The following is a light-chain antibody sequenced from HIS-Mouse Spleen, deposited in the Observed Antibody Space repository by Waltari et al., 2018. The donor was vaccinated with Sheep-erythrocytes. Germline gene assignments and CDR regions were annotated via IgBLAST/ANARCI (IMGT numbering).Light chain of an antibody. J-gene: IGKJ4*01. Sequence: DIVMTQSPDSLAVSLGERATINCKSSQSVLYSSNNKNYLAWYQQKPGQPPKLLIYWASTRESRVPDRFSGSGSGTDFTLTISSQQAEDVAVYYCQQYYSTLLTFGGGTKVEIK. V-gene: IGKV4-1*01. CDR1: QSVLYSSNNKNY. CDR3: QQYYSTLLT. CDR2: WAS.